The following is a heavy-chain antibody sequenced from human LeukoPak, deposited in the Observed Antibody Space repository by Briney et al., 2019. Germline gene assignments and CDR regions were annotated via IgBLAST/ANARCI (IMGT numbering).Heavy chain of an antibody. CDR3: ARVSGWSSWHFDL. Sequence: GGSLRLSCAASGFTFSSYSMNWVCQAPGKGLEWVSSISSSSSYIYYADSVKGRFTISRDNAKNSLYLQMNSLRAEDTAVYYCARVSGWSSWHFDLWGRGTLVTVSS. J-gene: IGHJ2*01. V-gene: IGHV3-21*01. CDR1: GFTFSSYS. D-gene: IGHD6-19*01. CDR2: ISSSSSYI.